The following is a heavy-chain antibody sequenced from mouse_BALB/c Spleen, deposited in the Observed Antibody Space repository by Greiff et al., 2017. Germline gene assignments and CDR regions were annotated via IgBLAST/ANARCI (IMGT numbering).Heavy chain of an antibody. D-gene: IGHD4-1*02. Sequence: QVQLQQSGAELVRPGTSVKVSCKASGYAFTNYLIEWVKQRPGQGLEWIGVINPGSGGTNYNEKFKGKATLTADKSSSTAYMQLSSLTSDDSAVYFCARSSNWDEFAYWGQGTLVTVSA. CDR1: GYAFTNYL. V-gene: IGHV1-54*01. CDR3: ARSSNWDEFAY. J-gene: IGHJ3*01. CDR2: INPGSGGT.